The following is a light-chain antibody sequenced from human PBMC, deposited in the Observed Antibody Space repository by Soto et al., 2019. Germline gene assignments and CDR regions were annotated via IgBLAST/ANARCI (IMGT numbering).Light chain of an antibody. V-gene: IGLV2-14*01. CDR3: TSYTSSSTLYV. CDR2: EVS. J-gene: IGLJ1*01. Sequence: QSALTQPASVSGSPGQSITISCTGTSSDVGGYKFVSWYQQHPGKAPKLMIYEVSNRPSGVSNRFAGSKSSNTASLTISGLQAEDEDDYYCTSYTSSSTLYVFGTGTKLTVL. CDR1: SSDVGGYKF.